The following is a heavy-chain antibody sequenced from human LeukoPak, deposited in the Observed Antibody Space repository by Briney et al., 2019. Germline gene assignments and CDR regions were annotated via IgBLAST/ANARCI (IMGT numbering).Heavy chain of an antibody. Sequence: PGGSLRLSCAASGFTFSSYAMHWVRQAPGKGLEWVAVISYDGSNKYYADSVKGRFTISRDNSKNTLYLQMNSLRAEDTAVYYCARDGSMVRGVYQHYCYYGMDVWGQGTTVTVSS. J-gene: IGHJ6*02. CDR2: ISYDGSNK. CDR1: GFTFSSYA. D-gene: IGHD3-10*01. V-gene: IGHV3-30*04. CDR3: ARDGSMVRGVYQHYCYYGMDV.